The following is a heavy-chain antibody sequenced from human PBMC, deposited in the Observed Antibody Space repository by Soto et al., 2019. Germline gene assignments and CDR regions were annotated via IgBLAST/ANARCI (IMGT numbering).Heavy chain of an antibody. D-gene: IGHD6-13*01. CDR1: GYTFTSYA. CDR3: ARGAAHSSSWYRYNWFDP. CDR2: INAGNGNT. V-gene: IGHV1-3*01. Sequence: ASVKVSCKASGYTFTSYAMHWVRQAPGQRLEWMGWINAGNGNTKYSRKFQGRVTITRDTSASTAYMELSSLRSEDTAVYYCARGAAHSSSWYRYNWFDPWGQGTLVTVSS. J-gene: IGHJ5*02.